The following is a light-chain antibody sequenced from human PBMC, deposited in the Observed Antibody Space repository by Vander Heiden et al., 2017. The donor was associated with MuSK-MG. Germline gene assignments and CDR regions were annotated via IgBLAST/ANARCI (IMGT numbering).Light chain of an antibody. J-gene: IGKJ2*01. CDR1: QTISTY. V-gene: IGKV1-39*01. Sequence: DIQMTQSPYALSACVGDRVTITCRASQTISTYLNSYQQKPGKAPQPLIYAASSLHSRVPSRFSGSGSRTHFTLTISMRQPEDFATYYCQQSDTSPSTFGQGTKLDI. CDR2: AAS. CDR3: QQSDTSPST.